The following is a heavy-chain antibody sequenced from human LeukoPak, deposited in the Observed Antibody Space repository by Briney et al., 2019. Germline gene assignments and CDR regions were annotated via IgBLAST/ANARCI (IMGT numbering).Heavy chain of an antibody. CDR1: GGSISSYY. D-gene: IGHD6-13*01. CDR2: IYYSGST. Sequence: SETLSLTCTVSGGSISSYYWSWIRQPPGKGLEWIGYIYYSGSTTYNPSLKSRVTISVDTSKNQFSLKLSSVTAADTAVYYCARDQGRVAAAGTTAYYYYYGMDVWGQGTTVTVSS. CDR3: ARDQGRVAAAGTTAYYYYYGMDV. J-gene: IGHJ6*02. V-gene: IGHV4-59*01.